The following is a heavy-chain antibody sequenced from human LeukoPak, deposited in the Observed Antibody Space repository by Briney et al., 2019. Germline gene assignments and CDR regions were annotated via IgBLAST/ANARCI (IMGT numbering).Heavy chain of an antibody. CDR2: ISGSGGST. Sequence: PGGSLRLSCAASGFTFSSYAMSWVRQAPGKGLEWVSAISGSGGSTYYADSVKGRFTISRDNSKNTLYLQMNSLRAEDTAVYYCARDLILREWLRSYYYYGMDVWGQGTTVTVSS. J-gene: IGHJ6*02. CDR1: GFTFSSYA. CDR3: ARDLILREWLRSYYYYGMDV. V-gene: IGHV3-23*01. D-gene: IGHD5-12*01.